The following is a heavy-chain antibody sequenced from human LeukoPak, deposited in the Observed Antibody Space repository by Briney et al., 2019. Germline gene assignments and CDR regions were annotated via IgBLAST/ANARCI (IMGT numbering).Heavy chain of an antibody. CDR1: GGSISSGGYY. V-gene: IGHV4-61*02. J-gene: IGHJ3*02. CDR3: AREDYDFWSGSSDAFDI. D-gene: IGHD3-3*01. CDR2: MYTSGNT. Sequence: SETLSLTCTVSGGSISSGGYYWSWIRQPAGKGLEWIGRMYTSGNTNYNPSLKSRVTISVDTSKNQFSLKLSSVTAADTAVYYCAREDYDFWSGSSDAFDIWGQGTMVTVSS.